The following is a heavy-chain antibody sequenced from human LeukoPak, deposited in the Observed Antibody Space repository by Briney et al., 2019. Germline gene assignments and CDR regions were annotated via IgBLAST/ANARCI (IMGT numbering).Heavy chain of an antibody. CDR2: IYYTGST. J-gene: IGHJ4*02. CDR1: AGSITSYY. V-gene: IGHV4-59*08. D-gene: IGHD3-22*01. CDR3: ASSYFYDGTRYFDY. Sequence: PSETLSLTCTVYAGSITSYYWTWIRQPPGKGLEWIGYIYYTGSTKSNPSLKSRVTISLDMSKNQFSLNLSSVTAADTAMYYCASSYFYDGTRYFDYWGLGTLVTVSS.